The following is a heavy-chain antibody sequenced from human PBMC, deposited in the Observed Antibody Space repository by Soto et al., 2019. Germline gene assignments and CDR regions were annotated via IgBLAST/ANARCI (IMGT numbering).Heavy chain of an antibody. CDR3: ARETSYDILTGYSPFDY. J-gene: IGHJ4*02. CDR1: GFTFSSYI. D-gene: IGHD3-9*01. Sequence: PGGSLRLSCAGSGFTFSSYIMNWVRQSPGKGLEWVSSISSSSSYIYYADSVKGRFTISRDNAKNSLYLQMNSLRAEDTAVYYCARETSYDILTGYSPFDYWGQGTLVTVSS. V-gene: IGHV3-21*01. CDR2: ISSSSSYI.